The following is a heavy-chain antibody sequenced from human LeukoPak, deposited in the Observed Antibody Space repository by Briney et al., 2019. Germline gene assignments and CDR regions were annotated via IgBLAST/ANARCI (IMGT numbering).Heavy chain of an antibody. D-gene: IGHD6-19*01. Sequence: ASVKVSCKASGGTFSSYAISWVRQAPGQGLEWMGRIIPIFGTANYAQKFRGRVTITAVESTSTAYMELSSLRSEDTAVYYCARTLAVAVAGTGPAWLTDYWGQGTLVTVSS. V-gene: IGHV1-69*13. CDR2: IIPIFGTA. J-gene: IGHJ4*02. CDR3: ARTLAVAVAGTGPAWLTDY. CDR1: GGTFSSYA.